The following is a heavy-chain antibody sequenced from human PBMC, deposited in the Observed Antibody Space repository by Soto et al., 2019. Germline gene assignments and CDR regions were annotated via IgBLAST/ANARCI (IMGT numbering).Heavy chain of an antibody. CDR3: IKGFYGLDV. V-gene: IGHV3-64D*08. CDR2: VSPDGDNK. Sequence: GGSLRLSCSASGFTLSGHSMHWVRQAPGKGLEYVSGVSPDGDNKYYTDSVKGRFTISRDNSKNTLHLQMSSLRPDDTAVFYCIKGFYGLDVWGQGPTVTVSS. J-gene: IGHJ6*02. CDR1: GFTLSGHS.